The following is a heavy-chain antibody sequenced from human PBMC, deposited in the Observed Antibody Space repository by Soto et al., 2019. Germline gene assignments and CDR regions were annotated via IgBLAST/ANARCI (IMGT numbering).Heavy chain of an antibody. CDR1: GFTFSSYS. Sequence: EVQLVESGGGLVKPGGSLRLSCAASGFTFSSYSMNWVRQAPGKGLEWVSSISSSSSYIYYADSVKGRFTISRDNAKNSLSLQMNSLRAEDMAVYYCARANLDYGDYVLNYYYYYGMDVWGQGTTVTVSS. D-gene: IGHD4-17*01. J-gene: IGHJ6*02. CDR2: ISSSSSYI. CDR3: ARANLDYGDYVLNYYYYYGMDV. V-gene: IGHV3-21*01.